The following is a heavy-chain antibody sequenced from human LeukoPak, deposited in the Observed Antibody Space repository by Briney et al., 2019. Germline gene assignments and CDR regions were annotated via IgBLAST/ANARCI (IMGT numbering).Heavy chain of an antibody. D-gene: IGHD2-2*01. CDR3: ARVHIVVVPAANVGGYDAFDI. V-gene: IGHV3-21*01. CDR1: GFTFSSYS. Sequence: GGSLRLSCAASGFTFSSYSMNWVRQAPGKGLEWVSSISSSSSYIYYADSVKGRFTISRDNSKNTLYLQMNSLRAEDTAVYYCARVHIVVVPAANVGGYDAFDIWGQGTMVTVSS. CDR2: ISSSSSYI. J-gene: IGHJ3*02.